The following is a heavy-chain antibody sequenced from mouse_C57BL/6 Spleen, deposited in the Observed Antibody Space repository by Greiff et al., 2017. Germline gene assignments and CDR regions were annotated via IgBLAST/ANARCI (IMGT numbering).Heavy chain of an antibody. Sequence: VKLVESGPELVKPGASVKISCKASGYSFTSYYIHWVKQRPGQGLGWIGWIYPGSGNTKYNEKFKGKATLTADTSSSTAYMQLSSLTSEDSAVYYCARSGSSYEKAWFAYWGQGTLVTVSA. D-gene: IGHD1-1*01. V-gene: IGHV1-66*01. CDR2: IYPGSGNT. CDR3: ARSGSSYEKAWFAY. J-gene: IGHJ3*01. CDR1: GYSFTSYY.